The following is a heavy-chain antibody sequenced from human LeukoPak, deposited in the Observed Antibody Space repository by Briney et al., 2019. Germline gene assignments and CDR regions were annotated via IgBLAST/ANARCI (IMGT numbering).Heavy chain of an antibody. J-gene: IGHJ4*02. D-gene: IGHD3-22*01. CDR2: IYHSGST. Sequence: SETLSLTCTVSGYSISSGYYWGWIRQPPGKGLEWIGSIYHSGSTYYNPSLKRRVTISIDTSKNQFSLKLSSVTAADTAVYYCARVYDSSGYYFWGQGTLVTVSS. CDR3: ARVYDSSGYYF. CDR1: GYSISSGYY. V-gene: IGHV4-38-2*02.